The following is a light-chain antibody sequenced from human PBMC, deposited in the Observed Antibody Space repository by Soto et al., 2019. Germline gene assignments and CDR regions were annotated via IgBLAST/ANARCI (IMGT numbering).Light chain of an antibody. CDR1: HDISSF. CDR3: QQYEASPVT. CDR2: MST. J-gene: IGKJ2*01. V-gene: IGKV1-5*03. Sequence: DIQMTQFPSTLSASVGDRVTITCRASHDISSFLACYQQTPGKAPKLLIYMSTFLETGVPSTFSGNGSGTEFTLTISSLQPIDSATYYCQQYEASPVTFGRGTKVEI.